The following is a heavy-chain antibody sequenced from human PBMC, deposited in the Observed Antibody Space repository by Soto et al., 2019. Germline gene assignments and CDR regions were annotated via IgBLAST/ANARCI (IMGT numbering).Heavy chain of an antibody. D-gene: IGHD6-19*01. CDR3: ASRGQWLVRGEGWFDP. CDR2: MYHSGST. Sequence: PSETLSLTCAVSGGSISSGGYSWSWIRQPPGKGLEWIGYMYHSGSTYYNPSLKSRVTISIDRSKNQFSLKLSSVTAADTAVYYCASRGQWLVRGEGWFDPWGQGTLVTVSS. J-gene: IGHJ5*02. V-gene: IGHV4-30-2*01. CDR1: GGSISSGGYS.